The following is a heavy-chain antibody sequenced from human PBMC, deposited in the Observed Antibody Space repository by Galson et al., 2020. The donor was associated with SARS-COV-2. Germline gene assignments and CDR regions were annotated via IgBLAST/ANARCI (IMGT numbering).Heavy chain of an antibody. CDR1: GGSISSGGYY. J-gene: IGHJ4*02. V-gene: IGHV4-31*03. CDR2: IYYSGST. D-gene: IGHD2-15*01. Sequence: SETLSLTCTVSGGSISSGGYYWSWIRQHPGTGLEWIGYIYYSGSTYYNPSLKSRVTISVDTSKNQFSLKLSSVTAADTAVYYCARTLHGGYDYWGQGTLVTVSS. CDR3: ARTLHGGYDY.